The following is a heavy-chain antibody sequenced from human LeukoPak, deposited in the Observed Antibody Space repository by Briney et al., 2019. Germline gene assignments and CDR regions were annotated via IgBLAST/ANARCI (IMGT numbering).Heavy chain of an antibody. CDR1: GGTFSSYA. D-gene: IGHD2-2*01. Sequence: ASVTVTCKASGGTFSSYASSWVRQAPGQGLEWMGGIFPICGTVNYAQKFQGRVTITTDESTSTAYMELSSLRSEDTAVYYCANLAYCSSTSCYPRPVDYWGQGTLVTVSS. CDR3: ANLAYCSSTSCYPRPVDY. J-gene: IGHJ4*02. V-gene: IGHV1-69*05. CDR2: IFPICGTV.